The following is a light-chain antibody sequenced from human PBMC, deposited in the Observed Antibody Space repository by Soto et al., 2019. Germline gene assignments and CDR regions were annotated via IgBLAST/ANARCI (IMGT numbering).Light chain of an antibody. Sequence: DILMTQSPSALSASVGDSVTITCRASQSIHSWVAWYQQKPGKAPKLLIYDASTLEGGVSSRFGGSGAGTEFTLTISSLQPDDFATYYCQQYHTYSYSFRQGTKLEIK. CDR2: DAS. V-gene: IGKV1-5*01. CDR1: QSIHSW. J-gene: IGKJ2*01. CDR3: QQYHTYSYS.